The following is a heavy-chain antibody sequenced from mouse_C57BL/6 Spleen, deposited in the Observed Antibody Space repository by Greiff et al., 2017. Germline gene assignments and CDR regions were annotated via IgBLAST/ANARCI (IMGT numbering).Heavy chain of an antibody. D-gene: IGHD1-1*01. CDR2: ISSGGSYT. V-gene: IGHV5-6*01. CDR1: GFTFSSYG. J-gene: IGHJ2*01. CDR3: ARHEAYGSSSFDY. Sequence: EVKLQESGGDLVKPGGSLKLSCAASGFTFSSYGMSWVRQTPDKRLEWVATISSGGSYTYYPDSVKGRFTISRDNAKNTLYLQMSSLKSEDTAMYYCARHEAYGSSSFDYWGQGTTLTVSS.